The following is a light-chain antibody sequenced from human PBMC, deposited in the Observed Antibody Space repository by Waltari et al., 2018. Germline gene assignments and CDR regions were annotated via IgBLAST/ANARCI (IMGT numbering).Light chain of an antibody. Sequence: EIVLTQSPGTLSLSPGERATLSCRASQSVSSSYLAWYQRKPGQAPRLLIYGASSRATGIPDRFSGSGSGTDFTLTISRLEPEDFAVYYCQQYGSSLPTFGQGTKVEIK. CDR3: QQYGSSLPT. V-gene: IGKV3-20*01. CDR2: GAS. J-gene: IGKJ1*01. CDR1: QSVSSSY.